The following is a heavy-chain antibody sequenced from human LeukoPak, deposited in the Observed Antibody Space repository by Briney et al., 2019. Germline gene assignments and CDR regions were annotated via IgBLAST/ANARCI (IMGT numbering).Heavy chain of an antibody. V-gene: IGHV3-64*01. Sequence: GGSLRLSCAACGFPLRIFAMQWAARAPGKGLEYVLALSNNGCRTPYTHSVRGRFTISRDNSKNTLYLQRGSLRAEDMAVYYCAREASIVVRWSDYWGQGTLVTVSS. CDR1: GFPLRIFA. CDR2: LSNNGCRT. D-gene: IGHD6-6*01. CDR3: AREASIVVRWSDY. J-gene: IGHJ4*02.